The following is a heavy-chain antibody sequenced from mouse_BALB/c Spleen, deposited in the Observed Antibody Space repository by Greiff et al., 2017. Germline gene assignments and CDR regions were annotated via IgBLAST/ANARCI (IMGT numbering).Heavy chain of an antibody. V-gene: IGHV6-6*02. CDR3: TRTGITTGYAMDY. Sequence: EVMLVESGGGLVQPGGSMKLSCVASGFTFSNYWMNWVRQSPEKGLEWVAEIRLKSNNYATHYAESVKGRFTISRDDSKSSVYLQMNNLRAEDTGIYYCTRTGITTGYAMDYWGQGTSVTVSS. D-gene: IGHD2-4*01. CDR2: IRLKSNNYAT. CDR1: GFTFSNYW. J-gene: IGHJ4*01.